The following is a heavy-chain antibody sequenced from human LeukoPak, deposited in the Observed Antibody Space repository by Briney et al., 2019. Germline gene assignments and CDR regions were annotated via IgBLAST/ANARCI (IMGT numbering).Heavy chain of an antibody. CDR1: GFTFSSYG. D-gene: IGHD3-9*01. J-gene: IGHJ4*02. V-gene: IGHV3-21*01. Sequence: GGSLRLSCAASGFTFSSYGMNWVRQAPGKGLEWVSSISSSSSYIYYADSVKGRFTISRDNAKNSLYLQMNSLRAEDTAVYYCAREWRDDILTGPSFFDYWGQGTLVTVSS. CDR3: AREWRDDILTGPSFFDY. CDR2: ISSSSSYI.